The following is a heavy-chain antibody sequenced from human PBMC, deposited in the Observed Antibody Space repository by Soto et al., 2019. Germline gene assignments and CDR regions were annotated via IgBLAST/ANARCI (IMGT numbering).Heavy chain of an antibody. D-gene: IGHD6-19*01. CDR3: EKAVAGTVAYFDY. V-gene: IGHV3-23*01. CDR2: ISGSGGST. J-gene: IGHJ4*02. CDR1: GFTFSSYA. Sequence: PGGSLRLSCAASGFTFSSYAMSWVRQAPGKGLEWVSAISGSGGSTYYADSVKGRFTISRDNSKNTLYLQMNSLRAEDTAVYYCEKAVAGTVAYFDYWGQGTLVTVSS.